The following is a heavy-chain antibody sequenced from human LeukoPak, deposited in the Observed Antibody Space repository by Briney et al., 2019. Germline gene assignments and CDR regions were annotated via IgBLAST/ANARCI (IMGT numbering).Heavy chain of an antibody. CDR3: ARWRSRYGDYVA. J-gene: IGHJ5*02. V-gene: IGHV1-69*04. D-gene: IGHD4-17*01. CDR2: IIPILGIA. CDR1: GGTFSSYA. Sequence: ASVKVSCKASGGTFSSYAISWVRQAPGQGLEWMGRIIPILGIANYAQKFQGRVTITADKSTSTAYMELSSLRSEDTAVYYCARWRSRYGDYVAWGQGTLFTVSS.